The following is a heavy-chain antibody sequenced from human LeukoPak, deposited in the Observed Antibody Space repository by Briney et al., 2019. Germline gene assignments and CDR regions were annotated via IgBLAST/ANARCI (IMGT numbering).Heavy chain of an antibody. Sequence: GGSLRLSCAASGFTVSSNYMSWVRQAPGKGLECVSVLYSGGTTYYADSVRGRFSISRDDSKNTLYLQLNSLRAEDTAVYYCARSSGNYLIFDFWGQGTLVTVSS. CDR3: ARSSGNYLIFDF. D-gene: IGHD1-26*01. CDR2: LYSGGTT. V-gene: IGHV3-66*01. CDR1: GFTVSSNY. J-gene: IGHJ4*02.